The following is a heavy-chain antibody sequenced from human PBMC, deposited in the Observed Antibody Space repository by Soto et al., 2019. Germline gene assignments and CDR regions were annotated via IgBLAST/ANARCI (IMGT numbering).Heavy chain of an antibody. J-gene: IGHJ4*02. Sequence: SVKVSCKASGGSFGKSAISWVRQTPGQGLEWLGGFIPVYRTLNYAQKFQGRVTITADESTGTAYMTLSSLASDDTAVYYCATGVIWIGYFTVDSWGQGTRVTV. CDR1: GGSFGKSA. V-gene: IGHV1-69*13. CDR3: ATGVIWIGYFTVDS. CDR2: FIPVYRTL. D-gene: IGHD3-3*01.